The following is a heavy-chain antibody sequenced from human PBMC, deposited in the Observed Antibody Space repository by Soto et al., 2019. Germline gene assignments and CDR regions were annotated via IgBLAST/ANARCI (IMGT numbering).Heavy chain of an antibody. Sequence: ASVKVSCKASGYTFTSYGISWVRQAPGQGLEWMGWISAYNGNTNYAQKLQGRVTMTTDTSTSTAYMELRSLRSDDTAVYYCARDFGEALGYCSSTSCYNWFDPWGQGTLVTVSS. V-gene: IGHV1-18*01. CDR2: ISAYNGNT. J-gene: IGHJ5*02. D-gene: IGHD2-2*01. CDR3: ARDFGEALGYCSSTSCYNWFDP. CDR1: GYTFTSYG.